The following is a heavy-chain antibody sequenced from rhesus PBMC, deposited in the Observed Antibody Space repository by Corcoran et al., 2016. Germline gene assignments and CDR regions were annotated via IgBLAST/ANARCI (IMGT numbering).Heavy chain of an antibody. CDR2: IDGSGGRT. CDR3: ASPNSSGWYGHYFDY. D-gene: IGHD6-31*01. V-gene: IGHV4-93*02. Sequence: QVQLQESGPAVVKPSETLSLTCAVSGGSISSSNWWSWIRQSPGKGLEWIGGIDGSGGRTQYTPSLKSRVTISIDTSKNQFSLKLSSVTAADTAVYYCASPNSSGWYGHYFDYWGQGVLVTVSS. CDR1: GGSISSSNW. J-gene: IGHJ4*01.